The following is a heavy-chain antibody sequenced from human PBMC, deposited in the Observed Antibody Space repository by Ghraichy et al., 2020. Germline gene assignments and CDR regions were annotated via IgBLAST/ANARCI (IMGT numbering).Heavy chain of an antibody. D-gene: IGHD3-3*01. V-gene: IGHV3-30*04. CDR3: AKALGYLEWLISGT. J-gene: IGHJ5*02. CDR2: ISNDGSNK. CDR1: GFTFSNYA. Sequence: GGSLRLSCAASGFTFSNYAMHWVRQAPGKGLEWVAVISNDGSNKYYADSVKGRFTISRDNSKNTLDLQMNSLSAEETAVYYCAKALGYLEWLISGTWGQGALVTVSS.